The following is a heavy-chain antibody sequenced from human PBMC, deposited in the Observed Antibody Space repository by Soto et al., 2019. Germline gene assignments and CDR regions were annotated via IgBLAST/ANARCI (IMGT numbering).Heavy chain of an antibody. CDR3: ARVRNGDWYFDY. J-gene: IGHJ4*02. D-gene: IGHD4-17*01. CDR2: TNSDGRTT. V-gene: IGHV3-74*01. Sequence: EVQLVESGGGLVQPGGSLRLSCAASGFTFSNYWMHWVRQAPGKRLVWVSRTNSDGRTTSYADSVKGRFTISRDNAKNTLYLQMKSLRAEDTALYYCARVRNGDWYFDYLGQGTLVTISS. CDR1: GFTFSNYW.